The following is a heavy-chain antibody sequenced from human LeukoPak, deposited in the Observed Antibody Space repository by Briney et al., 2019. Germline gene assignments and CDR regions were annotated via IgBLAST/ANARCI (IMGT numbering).Heavy chain of an antibody. Sequence: GASVTVSCKASGGTFSSYAISWVRQAPGQGLEWMGGIIPIFGTANYAQKFQGRVTITTDESTSTAYMELSSLRSEDTAVYYCAGTGNNWNHYFDYWGQGTLVTVSS. D-gene: IGHD1-20*01. CDR2: IIPIFGTA. CDR1: GGTFSSYA. V-gene: IGHV1-69*05. J-gene: IGHJ4*02. CDR3: AGTGNNWNHYFDY.